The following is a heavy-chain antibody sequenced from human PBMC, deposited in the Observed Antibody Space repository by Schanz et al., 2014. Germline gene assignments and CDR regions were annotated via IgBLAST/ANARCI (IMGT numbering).Heavy chain of an antibody. D-gene: IGHD3-22*01. CDR1: GLIFSTYT. Sequence: VQLVESGGGLVRPGGSLRLSCTTSGLIFSTYTLNWVRQAPGKGLEWVAVIWYNGSNKYYADSVRGRFTISRDNSKNTLYLQMNSLRAEDTGVYYCARGREVVAKIFDVWGQGTMVTVSS. V-gene: IGHV3-33*08. CDR3: ARGREVVAKIFDV. J-gene: IGHJ3*01. CDR2: IWYNGSNK.